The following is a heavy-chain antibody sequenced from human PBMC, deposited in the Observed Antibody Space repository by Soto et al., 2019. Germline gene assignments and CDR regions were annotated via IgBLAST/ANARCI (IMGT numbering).Heavy chain of an antibody. CDR3: AKDNAVVVVAATHDY. CDR1: GFTFSSYA. Sequence: GGSLRLSCAASGFTFSSYAMSWVRQAPGKGLEWVSAISGSGGSTYYADSVKGRFTISRDNSKNTLYLQMNSLRAEDTAVYYCAKDNAVVVVAATHDYWGQGTLVTVSS. V-gene: IGHV3-23*01. J-gene: IGHJ4*02. D-gene: IGHD2-15*01. CDR2: ISGSGGST.